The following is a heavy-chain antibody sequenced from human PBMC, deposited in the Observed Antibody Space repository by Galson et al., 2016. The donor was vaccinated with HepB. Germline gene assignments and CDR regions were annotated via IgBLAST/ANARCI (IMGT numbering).Heavy chain of an antibody. CDR1: GGSVNSSHYY. J-gene: IGHJ4*02. CDR2: NHYSGNP. Sequence: SETLSLTCTVSGGSVNSSHYYWSWIRQSPGKGLEWIGYNHYSGNPTYNPSLKSRVTVSVDTSKNQFSLMLSSVTAADTAVYYCAGRRGESGTFYYWGQGSLVTVSS. D-gene: IGHD3-10*01. CDR3: AGRRGESGTFYY. V-gene: IGHV4-61*01.